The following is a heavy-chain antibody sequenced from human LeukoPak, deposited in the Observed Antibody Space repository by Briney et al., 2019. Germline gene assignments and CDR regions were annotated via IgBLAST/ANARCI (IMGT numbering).Heavy chain of an antibody. J-gene: IGHJ5*02. CDR3: AKDRASGSGSYSYRGFDH. CDR2: ISSGGDYT. V-gene: IGHV3-23*01. Sequence: GGSLRLSCAASGFTFNNYAMSWVRQAPGRGLEWVSAISSGGDYTNSADSMKGRFTISRDNSRNTLYLQMNSLRAEDTAVYYCAKDRASGSGSYSYRGFDHWGQGTLVTVSS. D-gene: IGHD6-19*01. CDR1: GFTFNNYA.